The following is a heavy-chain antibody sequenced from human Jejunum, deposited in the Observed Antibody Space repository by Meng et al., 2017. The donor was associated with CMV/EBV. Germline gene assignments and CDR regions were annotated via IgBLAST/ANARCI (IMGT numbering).Heavy chain of an antibody. D-gene: IGHD3-10*01. CDR2: ISSSSNYI. CDR3: ARDELIYGLGSYLGY. J-gene: IGHJ4*02. V-gene: IGHV3-21*01. Sequence: EVQLVESGGXLVKPGGSLRLSCAASTFTFSSYSMSWVRQAPGKGLEWVSSISSSSNYIYYADSVKGQFTISRDNAKNSLYLQMNSLRADDTAVYYCARDELIYGLGSYLGYWGQGTLVTVAS. CDR1: TFTFSSYS.